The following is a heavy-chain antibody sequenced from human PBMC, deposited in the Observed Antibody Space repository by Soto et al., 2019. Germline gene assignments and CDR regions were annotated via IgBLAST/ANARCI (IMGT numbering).Heavy chain of an antibody. Sequence: GGSLRLSCAASGFTVSSNYMSWVRQAPGKGLEWVSVIYSGGSTYYADSVKGRFTISRDNSKNTLYLQMNSLRAEDTAVYYCAKAAFGGSILGYYYYYGMDVWGQGTTVTVSS. CDR3: AKAAFGGSILGYYYYYGMDV. V-gene: IGHV3-53*01. CDR2: IYSGGST. CDR1: GFTVSSNY. D-gene: IGHD1-26*01. J-gene: IGHJ6*02.